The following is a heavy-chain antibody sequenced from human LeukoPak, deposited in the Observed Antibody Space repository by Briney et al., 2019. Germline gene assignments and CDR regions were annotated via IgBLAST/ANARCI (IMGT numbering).Heavy chain of an antibody. J-gene: IGHJ4*02. CDR2: IYYSGST. CDR3: ARGRPYYDFWSGYYIYDY. Sequence: SETLSLTCTVSGGSISSGGYYWSWIRQHPGKGLEWIGYIYYSGSTYYNPSLKSRVTISVDTSKNQFSLKLSSVTAADTAVYYCARGRPYYDFWSGYYIYDYWGQGTLVTVSS. CDR1: GGSISSGGYY. D-gene: IGHD3-3*01. V-gene: IGHV4-31*03.